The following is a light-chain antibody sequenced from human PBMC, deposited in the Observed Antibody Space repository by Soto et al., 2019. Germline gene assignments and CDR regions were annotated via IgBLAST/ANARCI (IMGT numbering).Light chain of an antibody. CDR3: AAWDDSLNGQV. Sequence: QSVLTQPPSASGTPGQRVNISCSGSSSNIGSNTVNWYHQLPGTAPKLLIYSNNQRPSGVPDRFSGSKSGTSASMAISGLQSEDEADYYCAAWDDSLNGQVFGGGTNVTVL. CDR1: SSNIGSNT. CDR2: SNN. J-gene: IGLJ3*02. V-gene: IGLV1-44*01.